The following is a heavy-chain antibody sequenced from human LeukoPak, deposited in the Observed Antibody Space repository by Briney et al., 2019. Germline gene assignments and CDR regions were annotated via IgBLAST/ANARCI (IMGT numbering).Heavy chain of an antibody. V-gene: IGHV4-59*01. CDR2: IYYSGST. CDR3: ARGGRLVPFDY. D-gene: IGHD6-19*01. Sequence: SETLSLTCTVPGGSISSCNWSWIRQPPGKGLEWIGYIYYSGSTNYNPSLESRVTISVDTSKNQFSLRLNSVTAADTAVYYCARGGRLVPFDYWGQGTLVTVSS. CDR1: GGSISSCN. J-gene: IGHJ4*02.